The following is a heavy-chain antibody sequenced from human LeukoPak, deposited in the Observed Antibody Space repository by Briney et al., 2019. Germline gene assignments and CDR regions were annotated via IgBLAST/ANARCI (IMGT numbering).Heavy chain of an antibody. J-gene: IGHJ4*02. CDR2: IYSGGST. V-gene: IGHV3-53*01. Sequence: GGSLRLSCAASGFTVSSNYMSWVRQAPGKGLEWVSVIYSGGSTYYADSVKGRFTISRDNAKNTLYLQMNSLRGEDTAVYYCARRAAVINSREDYWGQGTLVSVSS. CDR3: ARRAAVINSREDY. CDR1: GFTVSSNY. D-gene: IGHD6-13*01.